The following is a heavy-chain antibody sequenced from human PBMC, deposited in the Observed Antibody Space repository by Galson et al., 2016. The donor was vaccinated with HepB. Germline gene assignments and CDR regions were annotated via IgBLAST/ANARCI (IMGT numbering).Heavy chain of an antibody. CDR1: GFSLSTSGMG. Sequence: PALVKPTQTLTLTCTFSGFSLSTSGMGVGWLRRPPGKALECLALIFWDDDKRYSPSLKSRLTITKDTSKNQVVLTMTNMDPVDTATDYCARDVTVFGESAFDSWGQGTLVTVSS. CDR3: ARDVTVFGESAFDS. CDR2: IFWDDDK. V-gene: IGHV2-5*02. J-gene: IGHJ4*02. D-gene: IGHD3-3*01.